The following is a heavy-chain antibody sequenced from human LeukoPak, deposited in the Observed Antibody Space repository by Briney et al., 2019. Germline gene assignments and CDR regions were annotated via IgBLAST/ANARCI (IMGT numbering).Heavy chain of an antibody. J-gene: IGHJ4*02. V-gene: IGHV4-34*01. Sequence: SETLSLTCAAYGGSFSGYYWSWIRQPPGKGLEWIGSIYHSGSTYYNPSLKSRVTISVDTSKNQFSLKLSSVTAADTAVYYCASESYSSGWYDYWGQGTLVTVSS. CDR2: IYHSGST. CDR1: GGSFSGYY. D-gene: IGHD6-19*01. CDR3: ASESYSSGWYDY.